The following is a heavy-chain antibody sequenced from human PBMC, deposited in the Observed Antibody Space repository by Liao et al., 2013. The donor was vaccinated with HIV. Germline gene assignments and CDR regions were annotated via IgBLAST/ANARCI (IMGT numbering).Heavy chain of an antibody. CDR2: INHSGST. Sequence: QVQLQQWGAGLLKPSETLSLTCAVYGGSFSGYYWSWIRQPPGKGLEWIGEINHSGSTNYNPSLYGRVTMSLDTSKNHFSLKLSSVTAADTAVYYCARAEVTGDRYFDYWGQGTLLTVSS. CDR3: ARAEVTGDRYFDY. CDR1: GGSFSGYY. D-gene: IGHD7-27*01. V-gene: IGHV4-34*01. J-gene: IGHJ4*02.